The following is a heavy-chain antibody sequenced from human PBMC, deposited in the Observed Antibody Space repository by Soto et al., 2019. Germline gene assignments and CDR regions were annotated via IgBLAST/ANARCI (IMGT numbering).Heavy chain of an antibody. CDR1: GFTFSNYA. D-gene: IGHD2-2*01. Sequence: PGGCLGLSCAASGFTFSNYAMHWVRQDPGKGLEWVAVIWYDGSNKYYADSVKGRFTISRDNSKNTLYLQMNSLRAEDTAVYYCAVGYCSSTSCYAPRLYYYGMDVWGQGTTVTVSS. J-gene: IGHJ6*02. V-gene: IGHV3-30*02. CDR2: IWYDGSNK. CDR3: AVGYCSSTSCYAPRLYYYGMDV.